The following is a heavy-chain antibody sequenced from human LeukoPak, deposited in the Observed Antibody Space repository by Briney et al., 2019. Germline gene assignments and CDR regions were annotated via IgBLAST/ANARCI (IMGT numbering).Heavy chain of an antibody. V-gene: IGHV4-34*09. J-gene: IGHJ5*02. CDR1: GGSFSGYY. D-gene: IGHD2-15*01. Sequence: SETLSLTCAVYGGSFSGYYWSWIRQPPGKGLEWIGEINHSGSTNYNPSLKSRVTISVDTPKNQFSLKLSSVTAADTAVYYCARGDTSGPLPYNWFDPWGQGTLVTVSS. CDR3: ARGDTSGPLPYNWFDP. CDR2: INHSGST.